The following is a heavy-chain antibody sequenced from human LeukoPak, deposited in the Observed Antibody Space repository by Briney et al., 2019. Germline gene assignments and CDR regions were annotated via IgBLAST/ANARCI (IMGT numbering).Heavy chain of an antibody. Sequence: ASVKVSCKASGYTFTSYDINWVRQATGQGLEWMGWMNPNSGNTNYAQKLQGRVTMTTDTSTSTAYMELRSLRSDDTAVYYCARPQISAYYDYVWGSYRPAPYFDYWGQGTLVTVSS. CDR1: GYTFTSYD. J-gene: IGHJ4*02. CDR2: MNPNSGNT. D-gene: IGHD3-16*02. CDR3: ARPQISAYYDYVWGSYRPAPYFDY. V-gene: IGHV1-18*01.